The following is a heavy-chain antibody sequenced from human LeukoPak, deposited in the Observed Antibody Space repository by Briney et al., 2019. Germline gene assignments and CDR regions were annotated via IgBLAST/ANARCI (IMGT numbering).Heavy chain of an antibody. CDR1: GYTFTSYG. Sequence: ASVKVSCKASGYTFTSYGISWVRQAPGQGLEWMGWISAYNGNTNYAQKLQGRVTMTTDTSTSTAYMELRSLRSDDTAVYYCARIPYEGSSTSPPLDYWGQGTLVTVSS. CDR3: ARIPYEGSSTSPPLDY. D-gene: IGHD2-2*01. V-gene: IGHV1-18*01. CDR2: ISAYNGNT. J-gene: IGHJ4*02.